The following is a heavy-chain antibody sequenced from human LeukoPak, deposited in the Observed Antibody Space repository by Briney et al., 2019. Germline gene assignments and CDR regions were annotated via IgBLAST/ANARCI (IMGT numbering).Heavy chain of an antibody. CDR2: INHSGST. D-gene: IGHD3-22*01. J-gene: IGHJ4*02. Sequence: SETLSLTCAVYGGSFSGYYWSWIRQPPGKGLEWIGEINHSGSTNYNPSLTRRATISVDTSKDQFYLKLSSVTAADTAVYYCARRRRSNYYDSSGYYYGRTVFDYWGQGTLVTVSS. CDR1: GGSFSGYY. V-gene: IGHV4-34*01. CDR3: ARRRRSNYYDSSGYYYGRTVFDY.